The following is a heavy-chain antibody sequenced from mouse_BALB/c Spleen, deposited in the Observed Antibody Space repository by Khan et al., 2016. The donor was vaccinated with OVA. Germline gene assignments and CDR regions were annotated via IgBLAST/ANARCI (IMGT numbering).Heavy chain of an antibody. J-gene: IGHJ2*01. Sequence: EVELVESGGGLVQPGGSRKLSCAASGFTFSRFGMHWVRQAPEKGLEWVAYISSGSSTIYYADTVKGRFTISRDNPKNTLFLQMTSLRSEDTAMYYFARDSNFDYWGQATTLTVSS. CDR3: ARDSNFDY. V-gene: IGHV5-17*02. CDR2: ISSGSSTI. CDR1: GFTFSRFG.